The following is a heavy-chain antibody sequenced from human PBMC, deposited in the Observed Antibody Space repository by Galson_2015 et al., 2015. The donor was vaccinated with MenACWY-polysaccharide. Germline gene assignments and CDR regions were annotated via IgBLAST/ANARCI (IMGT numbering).Heavy chain of an antibody. V-gene: IGHV5-51*01. CDR1: GYSFTSYW. CDR3: ARPSYSSSWNPFDY. Sequence: QSGAEVKKPGESLQISCKCSGYSFTSYWIGWVRKMPGQGLEWMGVIFPGDSDTRYSPSFQGQVTISADKSISPAYLQWSSLKASDTATYYCARPSYSSSWNPFDYWGQGTLVTVSS. D-gene: IGHD6-13*01. J-gene: IGHJ4*02. CDR2: IFPGDSDT.